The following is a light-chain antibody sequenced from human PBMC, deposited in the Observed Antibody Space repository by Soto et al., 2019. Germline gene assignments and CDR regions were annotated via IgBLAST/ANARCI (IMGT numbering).Light chain of an antibody. V-gene: IGLV4-69*01. CDR1: SGHSNYA. Sequence: QPVLTQSPSASASLGASVKLTCTLSSGHSNYAIAWHQQQSEKGPRYLMKLNSDGSHSKGGGIPDRFSGSSSGAERYLTISSRQSEDEADYYCQTWGSGIVVFGGGTKLTVL. CDR2: LNSDGSH. CDR3: QTWGSGIVV. J-gene: IGLJ2*01.